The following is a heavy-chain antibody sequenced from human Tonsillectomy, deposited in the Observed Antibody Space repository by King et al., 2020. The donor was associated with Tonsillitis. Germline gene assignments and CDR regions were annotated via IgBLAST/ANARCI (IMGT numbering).Heavy chain of an antibody. D-gene: IGHD5-12*01. CDR3: ARTTDIVATIGGN. Sequence: VQLVESGGGLVKPGGSLRLSCAASGFTFSDYYMSWIRQAPGKGLEWVSSISGSGRAIYYADSVKGRFAISRDTAKTSLYLQMNSLRAEDTAVYYCARTTDIVATIGGNWGQGTLVTVSS. J-gene: IGHJ4*02. CDR2: ISGSGRAI. CDR1: GFTFSDYY. V-gene: IGHV3-11*01.